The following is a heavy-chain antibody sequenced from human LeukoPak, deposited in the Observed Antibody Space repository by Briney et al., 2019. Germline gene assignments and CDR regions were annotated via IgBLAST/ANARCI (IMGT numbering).Heavy chain of an antibody. CDR1: GFTVSTNF. Sequence: GGSLRLSFAASGFTVSTNFMSWVRQAPGKGLEWVAAISGSGGSTYYADSVKGRFTISRDNSKNTLYLQMNSLRAEDTAVYYCAKHPARFWNYDLWGRGTLVTVSS. CDR3: AKHPARFWNYDL. V-gene: IGHV3-23*01. CDR2: ISGSGGST. J-gene: IGHJ2*01. D-gene: IGHD3-3*01.